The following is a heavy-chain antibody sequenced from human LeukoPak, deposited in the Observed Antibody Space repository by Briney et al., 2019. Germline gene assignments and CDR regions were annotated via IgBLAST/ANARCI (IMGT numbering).Heavy chain of an antibody. D-gene: IGHD3-9*01. CDR1: GGSISSYY. CDR2: TSYSGST. J-gene: IGHJ2*01. Sequence: SETLSLTCTVSGGSISSYYWSWIRQPPGKRLEWIGYTSYSGSTDYNPSLKSRVTMSVDTSKNQFSLKLSSVTAADTAVYYCGRRAYYDTLTGYTYWYFDLWGRGTLVTVSS. V-gene: IGHV4-59*01. CDR3: GRRAYYDTLTGYTYWYFDL.